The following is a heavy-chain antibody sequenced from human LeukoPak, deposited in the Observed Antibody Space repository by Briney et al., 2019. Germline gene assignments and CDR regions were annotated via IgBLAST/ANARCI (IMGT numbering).Heavy chain of an antibody. CDR3: ARAGSSSWYELGRGWFDP. CDR1: GYTFTGYY. V-gene: IGHV1-2*02. D-gene: IGHD6-13*01. J-gene: IGHJ5*02. CDR2: INHNSGGT. Sequence: ASVKVSCKASGYTFTGYYMHWVRQAPGQGVEWMGWINHNSGGTNYAQKFQGRVTMTRDTSISTAYMELSRLRSDDTAVYYCARAGSSSWYELGRGWFDPWGQGTLVTVSS.